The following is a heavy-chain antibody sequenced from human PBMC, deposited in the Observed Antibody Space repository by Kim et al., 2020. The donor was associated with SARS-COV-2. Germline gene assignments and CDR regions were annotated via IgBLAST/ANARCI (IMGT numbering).Heavy chain of an antibody. D-gene: IGHD5-18*01. J-gene: IGHJ4*02. CDR1: GGSTSSYY. V-gene: IGHV4-59*01. CDR2: IYYSGST. Sequence: SETLSLTCTVSGGSTSSYYWSWIRQPPGKGLEWIGYIYYSGSTNYNPSLKRRVTISVDTSKNQFSLKLSSVTAADTAVYYCATALRYSYGSYFDNWGQGTLVTVSS. CDR3: ATALRYSYGSYFDN.